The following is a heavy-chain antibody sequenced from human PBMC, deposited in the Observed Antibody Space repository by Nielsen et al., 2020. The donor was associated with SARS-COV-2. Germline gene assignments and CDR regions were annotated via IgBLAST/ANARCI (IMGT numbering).Heavy chain of an antibody. D-gene: IGHD3-10*01. V-gene: IGHV5-10-1*01. CDR2: IDTSDSYT. CDR3: ARHTYYYGSGLNWFDP. CDR1: GYSFTSYW. Sequence: GESLKISCKGSGYSFTSYWISWVRQMPGKGLEWMGRIDTSDSYTNYSPSFQGHVTISADKSISTAYLQWSSLKASDTAMYYCARHTYYYGSGLNWFDPWGQGTLFTVSS. J-gene: IGHJ5*02.